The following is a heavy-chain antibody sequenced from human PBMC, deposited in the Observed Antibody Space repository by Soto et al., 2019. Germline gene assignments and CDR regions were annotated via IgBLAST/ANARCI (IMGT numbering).Heavy chain of an antibody. J-gene: IGHJ4*02. CDR2: ISSSSSYI. CDR3: AKSYYDFWSGYYVY. V-gene: IGHV3-21*01. Sequence: KAGGSLRLSCAASGFTFSSYSMNWFRQAPGKGLEWVSSISSSSSYIYYADSVKGRSTISRDNAKNSLYLQMNSLRAEDTAVYYCAKSYYDFWSGYYVYWGQGTLVTVSS. D-gene: IGHD3-3*01. CDR1: GFTFSSYS.